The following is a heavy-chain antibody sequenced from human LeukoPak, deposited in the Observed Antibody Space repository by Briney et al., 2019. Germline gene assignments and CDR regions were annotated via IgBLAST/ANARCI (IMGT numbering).Heavy chain of an antibody. CDR3: ARRVGATGWFDP. CDR1: GYSFTSYW. CDR2: IDPSDSYT. D-gene: IGHD1-26*01. J-gene: IGHJ5*02. V-gene: IGHV5-10-1*01. Sequence: GESLKISCKGSGYSFTSYWISWVRQMPGKGVEWRGRIDPSDSYTNYSPSFQGHVTISADKSISTAYLQWSSLKASDTAMYYCARRVGATGWFDPWGQGTLVTVSS.